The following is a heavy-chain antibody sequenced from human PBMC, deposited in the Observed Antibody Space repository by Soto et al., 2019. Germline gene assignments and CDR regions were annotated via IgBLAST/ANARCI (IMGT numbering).Heavy chain of an antibody. V-gene: IGHV1-18*01. Sequence: QVQLVQSGGEVKKPGASLTVSCKASGYTFINYHITWVRQAPGQGLEWMAWINTYNGMTDYAQRFQGRVTMTRDTSTSTAYMELRNLGSDDTAVYFCAKSPRGEMATDWGQGTLVTVSS. CDR1: GYTFINYH. CDR3: AKSPRGEMATD. CDR2: INTYNGMT. J-gene: IGHJ4*02. D-gene: IGHD5-12*01.